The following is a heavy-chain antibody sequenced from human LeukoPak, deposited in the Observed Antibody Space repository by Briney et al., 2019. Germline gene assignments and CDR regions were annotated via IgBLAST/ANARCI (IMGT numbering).Heavy chain of an antibody. J-gene: IGHJ4*02. Sequence: ASVKVSFKASGYTFTSYSIHWVRQAPGQGLEWMGIIKPSGGSTSYAQKFQGRVTMTSDTSTSTVYMELSSLRSEDTAVYYCARRSVTFSFDYWGQGTLVTVSS. D-gene: IGHD1-26*01. CDR3: ARRSVTFSFDY. CDR1: GYTFTSYS. CDR2: IKPSGGST. V-gene: IGHV1-46*01.